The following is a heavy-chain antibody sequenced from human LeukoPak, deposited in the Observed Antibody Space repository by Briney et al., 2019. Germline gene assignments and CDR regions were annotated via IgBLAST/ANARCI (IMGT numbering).Heavy chain of an antibody. J-gene: IGHJ4*02. CDR2: INSDGSSS. D-gene: IGHD2-2*02. CDR3: ARGVLPGAIEWSLDY. Sequence: GGSLRLSCVISGLPFNSFWMHWVRQAPGEGLVWVSRINSDGSSSAYADSVEGRFTISRDNAKNSLYLQMNSLRAEDTAVYYCARGVLPGAIEWSLDYWGQGTLVTVSS. V-gene: IGHV3-74*01. CDR1: GLPFNSFW.